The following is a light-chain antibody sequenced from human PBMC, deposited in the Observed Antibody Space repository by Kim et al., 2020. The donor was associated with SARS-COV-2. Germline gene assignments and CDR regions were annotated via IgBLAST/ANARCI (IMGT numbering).Light chain of an antibody. CDR2: GAS. V-gene: IGKV3-20*01. CDR1: QSVSSCY. J-gene: IGKJ4*01. Sequence: SPGERATLSCRASQSVSSCYLAWYQQKPGQPPRLLIYGASSRATGIPDRFSGSGSGTDFTLTINRLEPEDFAVYSCQQYGSSPLTFGGGTKVDIK. CDR3: QQYGSSPLT.